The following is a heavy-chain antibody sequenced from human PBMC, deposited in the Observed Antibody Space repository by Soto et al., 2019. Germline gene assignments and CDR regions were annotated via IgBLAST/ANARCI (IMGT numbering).Heavy chain of an antibody. CDR3: AREYTAWPLAYGLDV. Sequence: LRLSCVGSGGTFSTYSINWVLQAPGKGLEWVSSISSRSDIYYADSVKGRFTISRDNAKDSVSLQMNSLRAEDTAVYYCAREYTAWPLAYGLDVWGQGTTVTVSS. D-gene: IGHD2-2*02. V-gene: IGHV3-21*01. J-gene: IGHJ6*02. CDR2: ISSRSDI. CDR1: GGTFSTYS.